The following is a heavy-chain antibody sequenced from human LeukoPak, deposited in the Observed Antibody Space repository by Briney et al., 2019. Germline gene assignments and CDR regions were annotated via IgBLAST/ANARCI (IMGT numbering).Heavy chain of an antibody. J-gene: IGHJ5*02. D-gene: IGHD1-26*01. Sequence: ASVKVSCKAFGYFFTSFGINWVRQAPGQGLEWMGWISGYNGDTKYPQKFQGRVTMTTDTSTSTAYMEMRSLRSDDAAVYFCARGTWEAAARPYSFDTWGQGTLVTVS. CDR2: ISGYNGDT. CDR1: GYFFTSFG. CDR3: ARGTWEAAARPYSFDT. V-gene: IGHV1-18*01.